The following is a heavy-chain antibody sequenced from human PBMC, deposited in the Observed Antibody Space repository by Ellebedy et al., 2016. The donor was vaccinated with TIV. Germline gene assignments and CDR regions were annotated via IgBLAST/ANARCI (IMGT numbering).Heavy chain of an antibody. V-gene: IGHV3-23*01. J-gene: IGHJ4*02. CDR2: LSGTGGST. Sequence: PGGSLRLSCAASGFTFDDYGMSWVRQAPGKGLEWVSSLSGTGGSTWYADSVQGRFTISRENSKNTLSLQMNSLRADDTAVYYCARLGYRSSWFDYWGQGALVTVSS. CDR1: GFTFDDYG. D-gene: IGHD6-13*01. CDR3: ARLGYRSSWFDY.